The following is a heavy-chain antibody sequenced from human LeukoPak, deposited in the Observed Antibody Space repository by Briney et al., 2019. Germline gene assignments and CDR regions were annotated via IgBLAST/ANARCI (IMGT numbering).Heavy chain of an antibody. CDR2: IHYSGST. V-gene: IGHV4-59*08. J-gene: IGHJ4*02. CDR1: GGSISSYY. D-gene: IGHD3-9*01. Sequence: SETLSLTCTVSGGSISSYYWSWIRQPPGKGLEWIGYIHYSGSTNYNPSLESRVTISVDTSKNQFSLRLSSVNAADTAVYYCARGGNYDVLTGYHFYFDSWGQGTLVAVSS. CDR3: ARGGNYDVLTGYHFYFDS.